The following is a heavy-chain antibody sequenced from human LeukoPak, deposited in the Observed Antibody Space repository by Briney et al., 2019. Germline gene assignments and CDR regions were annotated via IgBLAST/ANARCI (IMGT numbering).Heavy chain of an antibody. CDR3: AKDGREGNGYYYFDY. V-gene: IGHV3-23*01. J-gene: IGHJ4*02. CDR1: GFTFSSYA. D-gene: IGHD5-24*01. CDR2: IGGGGGSI. Sequence: GGSLRLSCAASGFTFSSYAMTWVRQAPGKGLEWVSAIGGGGGSINYADSVKGRFTISRDNSKNTVNLQMNSLRAEDTAVYYCAKDGREGNGYYYFDYWGQGALVTVSS.